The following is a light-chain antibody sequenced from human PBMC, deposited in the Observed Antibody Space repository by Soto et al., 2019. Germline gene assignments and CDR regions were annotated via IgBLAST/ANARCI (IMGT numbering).Light chain of an antibody. J-gene: IGLJ3*02. V-gene: IGLV1-47*01. CDR3: AVWDDSLSGVV. CDR2: KNN. Sequence: QAVVTQPPSASGTPGQRVTISCSGSSSNIGSNYVYWYQHLPGTAPKVLIYKNNHRPSGVPDRFSGSKSDTSASLAISGLRSEDKAHYYCAVWDDSLSGVVFGGGTKLTVL. CDR1: SSNIGSNY.